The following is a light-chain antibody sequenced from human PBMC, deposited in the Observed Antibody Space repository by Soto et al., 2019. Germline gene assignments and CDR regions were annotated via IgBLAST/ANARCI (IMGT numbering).Light chain of an antibody. CDR1: QSVSST. CDR2: GAS. J-gene: IGKJ1*01. CDR3: QQYGSSGT. Sequence: EILIPQSPGPPSLSPGERSTPSRRPSQSVSSTLDWYQQKPGQPPRLLIYGASTRATGIPARFSGSGSGTDFTLTISRLEHEDVAVYYRQQYGSSGTFGQGTKVDIK. V-gene: IGKV3-20*01.